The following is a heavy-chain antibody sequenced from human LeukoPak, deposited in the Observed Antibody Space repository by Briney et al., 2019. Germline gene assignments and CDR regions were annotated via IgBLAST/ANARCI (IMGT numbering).Heavy chain of an antibody. V-gene: IGHV3-30*18. J-gene: IGHJ4*02. CDR3: AKDLGC. Sequence: GGSLRLSCAASGFTFSSYGMHWVRQAPGKGLEWVAVISYDGSNKYYADSVKGRFTISRDNSKNTLYLQMNSLRAEDTAAYYCAKDLGCWGQGTLVTVSS. D-gene: IGHD1-26*01. CDR2: ISYDGSNK. CDR1: GFTFSSYG.